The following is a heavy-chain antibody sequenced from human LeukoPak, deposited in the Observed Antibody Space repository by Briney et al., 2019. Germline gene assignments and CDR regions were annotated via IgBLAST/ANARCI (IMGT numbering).Heavy chain of an antibody. CDR3: ARLRWVGYCSSTSCAYFDY. D-gene: IGHD2-2*01. Sequence: SETLSLTCTVSGGSISSSSYYWGWIRQPPGKGLEWIGYIYYSGSTNYNPSLKSRVTISVDTSKNQFSLKLSSVTAADTAVYYCARLRWVGYCSSTSCAYFDYWGQGTLVTVSS. CDR2: IYYSGST. V-gene: IGHV4-61*05. J-gene: IGHJ4*02. CDR1: GGSISSSSYY.